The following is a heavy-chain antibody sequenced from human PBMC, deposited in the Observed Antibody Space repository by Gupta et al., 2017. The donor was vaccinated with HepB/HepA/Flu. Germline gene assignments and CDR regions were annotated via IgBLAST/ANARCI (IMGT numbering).Heavy chain of an antibody. V-gene: IGHV3-23*01. CDR3: ARDGPWDY. Sequence: EVQLLESGGGLVQPGGSLRLSCAASGFTFSSYAMSWVRQAPGKGLEWVASLGVRSDETHYADSVQGRFTIARDNSKNKLYRQMDSLRAEDTAVDDGARDGPWDYWGQGTLVRVS. J-gene: IGHJ4*02. CDR1: GFTFSSYA. CDR2: LGVRSDET.